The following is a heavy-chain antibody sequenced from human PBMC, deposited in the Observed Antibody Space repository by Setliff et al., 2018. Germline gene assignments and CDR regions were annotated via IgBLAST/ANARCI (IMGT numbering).Heavy chain of an antibody. Sequence: GVSLRLSCVASGFTSRSYWMSWVRQAPGKGLEWVANIRQDGSEIYYVDSVKGRFTISRDNAKNSLYLQMNSLRAEDTAVYYCAREITLVRGVIDYWGQGTLVTVSS. J-gene: IGHJ4*02. D-gene: IGHD3-10*01. CDR3: AREITLVRGVIDY. CDR2: IRQDGSEI. V-gene: IGHV3-7*01. CDR1: GFTSRSYW.